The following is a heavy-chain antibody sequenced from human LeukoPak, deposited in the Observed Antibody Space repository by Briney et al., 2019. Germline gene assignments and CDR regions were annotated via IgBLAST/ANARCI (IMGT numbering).Heavy chain of an antibody. Sequence: GASVKVSCKASGGTFSSYVISWVRQAPGQGLEWMGGIIPIFGTANYAQKFQGRVTITADESTSTAYMELSSLRSEDTAVYYCASAQHPPHPYYYYYMDVWGKGTTVTVSS. J-gene: IGHJ6*03. CDR3: ASAQHPPHPYYYYYMDV. CDR2: IIPIFGTA. D-gene: IGHD6-13*01. CDR1: GGTFSSYV. V-gene: IGHV1-69*13.